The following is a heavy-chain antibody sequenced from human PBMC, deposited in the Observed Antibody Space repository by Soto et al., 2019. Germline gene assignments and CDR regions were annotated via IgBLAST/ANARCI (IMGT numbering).Heavy chain of an antibody. V-gene: IGHV3-30*18. CDR2: ISFDGSDN. Sequence: QVQLVESGGGAFQSGGSLRLSCAASGFTFNDYGLHWVRQAPGKGLEWVAVISFDGSDNYYSASVKGRFTISKDTSKNTLFLEMNSLRPEDTAVYYCAKDLASGPAYYYGMVVWGQGTTVTVSS. CDR1: GFTFNDYG. CDR3: AKDLASGPAYYYGMVV. J-gene: IGHJ6*02. D-gene: IGHD6-19*01.